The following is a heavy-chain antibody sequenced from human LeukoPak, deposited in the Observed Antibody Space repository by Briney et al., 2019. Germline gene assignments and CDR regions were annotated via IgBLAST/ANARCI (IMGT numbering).Heavy chain of an antibody. Sequence: SETLSLTCTVSGGSISSYYWSWIRQPPGKGLEWIGRIYTSGSTNYNPSLKSRVTMSVDTSKNQFSLKLSSVTAADTAVYYCARAVGYCSSTSCYGANWYFDLWGRGTLVTVSS. J-gene: IGHJ2*01. CDR3: ARAVGYCSSTSCYGANWYFDL. V-gene: IGHV4-4*07. CDR1: GGSISSYY. D-gene: IGHD2-2*01. CDR2: IYTSGST.